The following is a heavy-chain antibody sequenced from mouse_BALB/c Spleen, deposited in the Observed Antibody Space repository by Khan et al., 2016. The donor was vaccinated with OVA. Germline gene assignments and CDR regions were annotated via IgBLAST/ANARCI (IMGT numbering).Heavy chain of an antibody. Sequence: QVQLKQSGADLVRPGTSVKVSCKASGYAFTDYLLEWVKQRPGQGLEWIGEINPGSGGTNYNEKFKGKAILTADKSSSTANMQISSLTSDDSAVYFCARRGWDKSFVYWGQGTLVTVSA. J-gene: IGHJ3*01. CDR3: ARRGWDKSFVY. V-gene: IGHV1-54*01. CDR1: GYAFTDYL. D-gene: IGHD4-1*01. CDR2: INPGSGGT.